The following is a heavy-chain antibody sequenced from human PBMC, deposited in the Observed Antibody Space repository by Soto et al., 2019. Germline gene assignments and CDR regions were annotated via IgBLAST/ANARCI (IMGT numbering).Heavy chain of an antibody. D-gene: IGHD6-19*01. CDR1: GGSFSTLG. V-gene: IGHV1-69*06. Sequence: ASVKVSFKASGGSFSTLGINWVRQAPGQGLEWMGGIIPLFGKARYAETSQGRVTITADTSTGTAYMEVSSLRSYDTAVFYCATAHNSGWYFFDYWGPGTLVTVSS. CDR3: ATAHNSGWYFFDY. CDR2: IIPLFGKA. J-gene: IGHJ4*02.